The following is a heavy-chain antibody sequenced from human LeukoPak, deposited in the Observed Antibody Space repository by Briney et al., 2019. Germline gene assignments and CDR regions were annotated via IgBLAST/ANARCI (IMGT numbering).Heavy chain of an antibody. CDR2: IKSKTDGGTT. D-gene: IGHD2-2*01. CDR1: GFTLSNAW. J-gene: IGHJ4*02. V-gene: IGHV3-15*01. Sequence: GGSLRLSCAASGFTLSNAWMSWVRQAPGKGLEWVGRIKSKTDGGTTDYAAPVKGRFTISRDDSKNTLYLQMNSLKTEDTAVYYCTTEQYCSSTSCFDYWGQGTLVTVSS. CDR3: TTEQYCSSTSCFDY.